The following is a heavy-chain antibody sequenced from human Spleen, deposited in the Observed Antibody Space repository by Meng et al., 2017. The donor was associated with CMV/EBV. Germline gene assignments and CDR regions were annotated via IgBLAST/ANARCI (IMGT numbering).Heavy chain of an antibody. CDR2: INHSGST. Sequence: HVLLTQCAAILLKPSETVSPTCAVYGWSCRCYFWRWIRQPPEKELKWIGEINHSGSTNYNPSLKSRVTISVDTSKNQFSLKLSSVTAADTAVYYCARGSPWTGTSNWFDPWGQGTLVTVSS. J-gene: IGHJ5*02. D-gene: IGHD1-1*01. CDR3: ARGSPWTGTSNWFDP. V-gene: IGHV4-34*01. CDR1: GWSCRCYF.